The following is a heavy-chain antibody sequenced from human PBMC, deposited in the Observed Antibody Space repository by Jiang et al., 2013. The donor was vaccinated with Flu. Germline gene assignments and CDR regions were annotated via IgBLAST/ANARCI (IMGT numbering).Heavy chain of an antibody. J-gene: IGHJ6*03. V-gene: IGHV3-30*18. Sequence: LSCAASGFTFSSYGMHWVRQAPGKGLEWVAVISYDGSNKYYADSVKGRFTISRDNSKNTLYLQMNSLRAEDTAVYYCAKDHYCSSTSCSYYMDVWGKGTTVTVSS. CDR1: GFTFSSYG. CDR2: ISYDGSNK. D-gene: IGHD2-2*01. CDR3: AKDHYCSSTSCSYYMDV.